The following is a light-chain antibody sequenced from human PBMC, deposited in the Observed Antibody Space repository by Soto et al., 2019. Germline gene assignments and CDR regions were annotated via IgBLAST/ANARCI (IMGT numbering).Light chain of an antibody. V-gene: IGKV3-11*01. CDR3: QHRSNSIA. J-gene: IGKJ5*01. CDR2: VAS. Sequence: SPATLSLSPGGIATLSCRASQRVSSYLAWYQQQPGHAPSLLIYVASNRATGIPARFSGSGSGTDFTLTIRSREPDAFAVYYSQHRSNSIAFGQGARLEIK. CDR1: QRVSSY.